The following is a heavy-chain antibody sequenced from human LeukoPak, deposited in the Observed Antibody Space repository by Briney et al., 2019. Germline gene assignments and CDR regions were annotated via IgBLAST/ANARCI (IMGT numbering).Heavy chain of an antibody. Sequence: SETLSLTCTVSGGSISSSSYYWGWLRQPPGTGLEWVGSNSGSTYYNPSLKSRVTISVDTSKNQFSLKLSSVTAADTAVYYCARHKVRVLRYFGWFDPWGQGTLVTVSS. CDR1: GGSISSSSYY. CDR3: ARHKVRVLRYFGWFDP. J-gene: IGHJ5*02. D-gene: IGHD3-9*01. V-gene: IGHV4-39*01. CDR2: NSGST.